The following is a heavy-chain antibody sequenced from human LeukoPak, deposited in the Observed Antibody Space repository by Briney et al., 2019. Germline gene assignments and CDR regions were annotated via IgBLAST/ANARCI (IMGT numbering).Heavy chain of an antibody. CDR1: GYTFTSYY. J-gene: IGHJ4*02. D-gene: IGHD4-17*01. CDR2: INPSGGNT. Sequence: GASVKVSCKASGYTFTSYYMHWVRQAPGQGLEWMGIINPSGGNTNYAQKLQGRVTMTTDTSTSTAYMELRSLRSDDTAVYYCARVNDYGDYVLRGFDYWGQGTLVTVSS. CDR3: ARVNDYGDYVLRGFDY. V-gene: IGHV1-46*01.